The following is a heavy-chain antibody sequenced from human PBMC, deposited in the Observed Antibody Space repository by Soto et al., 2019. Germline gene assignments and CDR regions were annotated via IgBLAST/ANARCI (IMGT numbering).Heavy chain of an antibody. CDR2: FDPEDGET. CDR1: GYTLTELS. J-gene: IGHJ4*02. CDR3: ATLSYYDILTGQDY. D-gene: IGHD3-9*01. Sequence: ASVKVSCKVSGYTLTELSMHWVRQAPGKGLGWMGGFDPEDGETIYAQKFQGRVTMTEDTSTDTAYMELSSLRSEDTAVYYCATLSYYDILTGQDYWGQGTLVTVSS. V-gene: IGHV1-24*01.